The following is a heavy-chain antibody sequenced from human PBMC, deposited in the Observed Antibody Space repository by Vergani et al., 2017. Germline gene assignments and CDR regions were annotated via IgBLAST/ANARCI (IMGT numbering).Heavy chain of an antibody. CDR3: AGGYDFWSGERGYMDV. V-gene: IGHV3-7*01. Sequence: EVQLVESGGGLVQPGGSLRLSSAASGFTFSSYWMSWVRQAPGKGLEWVANIKQDGSEKYYVDSVKGRFTISRDNAKNSLYLQMNSLRAEDTAVYYCAGGYDFWSGERGYMDVWGKGTTVTVSS. J-gene: IGHJ6*03. D-gene: IGHD3-3*01. CDR1: GFTFSSYW. CDR2: IKQDGSEK.